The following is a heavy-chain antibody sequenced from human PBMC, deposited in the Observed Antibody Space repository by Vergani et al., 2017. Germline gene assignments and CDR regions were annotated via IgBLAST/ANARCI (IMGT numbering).Heavy chain of an antibody. Sequence: QVKLEESGGGVVQPGRSLRLSCAASGFSFGNYAMHWVRQAPGKGLEWVGVISYDGTEKKYADSVNGRFTISRDNSKKMMSLQMNSLRVEDTAVYYCARGGKGIIMVVPSPRLWGQGTQVSVS. CDR3: ARGGKGIIMVVPSPRL. CDR2: ISYDGTEK. V-gene: IGHV3-30-3*01. J-gene: IGHJ4*02. CDR1: GFSFGNYA. D-gene: IGHD2-15*01.